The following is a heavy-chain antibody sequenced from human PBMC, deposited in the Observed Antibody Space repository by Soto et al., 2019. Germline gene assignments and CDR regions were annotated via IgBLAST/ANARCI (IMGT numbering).Heavy chain of an antibody. CDR1: GGSFSGYY. Sequence: SETLSLTCAVYGGSFSGYYWSWIRQPPGKGLEWIGYIYHSGSTYYNPSLKSRVTISVDRSKNQFSLKLSSVTAADTAVYYCARRTGPRMEQWELLRRAFDIWGQGTMVTVSS. CDR2: IYHSGST. J-gene: IGHJ3*02. D-gene: IGHD1-26*01. CDR3: ARRTGPRMEQWELLRRAFDI. V-gene: IGHV4-34*01.